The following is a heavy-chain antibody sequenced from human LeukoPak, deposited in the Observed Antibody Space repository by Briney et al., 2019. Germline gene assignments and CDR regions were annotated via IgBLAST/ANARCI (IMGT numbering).Heavy chain of an antibody. CDR2: ISGSGGST. Sequence: PGGSLRLSCAASGLTFSSYAMSWVRQAPGKGLEWVSAISGSGGSTYYADSVKGRFTISRGNSKNTLDLQMNSLRAEDTAVYYCARIRQRITMVRGVKYFDYWGQGTLVTVS. D-gene: IGHD3-10*01. CDR1: GLTFSSYA. CDR3: ARIRQRITMVRGVKYFDY. J-gene: IGHJ4*02. V-gene: IGHV3-23*01.